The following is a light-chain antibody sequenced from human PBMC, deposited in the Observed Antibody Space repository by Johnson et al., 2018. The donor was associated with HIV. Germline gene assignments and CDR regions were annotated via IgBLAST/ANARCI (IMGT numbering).Light chain of an antibody. J-gene: IGLJ1*01. CDR2: ENN. CDR1: SSNIGNNY. Sequence: QSVLTQPPSVSAAPGQKVTIFCSGSSSNIGNNYVSWYQQVPGTAPKLLIYENNKRPSGIPDRFSGSKSGTSATLGITGLQTGDEADYYCGTWDSSLSAGRVFGTGTKVTVL. CDR3: GTWDSSLSAGRV. V-gene: IGLV1-51*02.